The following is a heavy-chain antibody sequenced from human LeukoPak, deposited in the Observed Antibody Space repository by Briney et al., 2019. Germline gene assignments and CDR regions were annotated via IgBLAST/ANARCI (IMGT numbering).Heavy chain of an antibody. CDR2: ISGSGGST. J-gene: IGHJ4*02. V-gene: IGHV3-23*01. D-gene: IGHD6-13*01. Sequence: GGSLRLSCAAPGFTFSSYAMSWVRQAPGKGLEWVSAISGSGGSTYYADSVKGRFTISRDNSKNTLYLQMNSLRAEDAAVYYCAKGGRRIAAAGTGYFDYWGQGTLVTVSS. CDR1: GFTFSSYA. CDR3: AKGGRRIAAAGTGYFDY.